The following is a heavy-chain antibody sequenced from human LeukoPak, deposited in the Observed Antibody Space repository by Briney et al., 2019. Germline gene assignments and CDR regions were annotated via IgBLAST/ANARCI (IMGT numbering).Heavy chain of an antibody. V-gene: IGHV6-1*01. J-gene: IGHJ6*03. CDR1: GDSVSSNSAA. CDR2: TYYRSKWYN. Sequence: SQTLSLTCAISGDSVSSNSAAWNCIRQSPSRGLEWQRRTYYRSKWYNDYAVSVMTRITINTDTSKKQFFLLLNSVTPEDTAVYYCGRGRGAARYSGYDQEADYYYMDVRGKGTTVTVSS. D-gene: IGHD5-12*01. CDR3: GRGRGAARYSGYDQEADYYYMDV.